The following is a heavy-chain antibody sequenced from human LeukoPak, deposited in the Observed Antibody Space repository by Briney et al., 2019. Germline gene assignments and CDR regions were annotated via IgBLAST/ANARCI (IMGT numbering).Heavy chain of an antibody. CDR3: ARRRTPYYFDY. V-gene: IGHV4-59*12. Sequence: SETLSLTCTVSGGSISSYYWSWIRQPPGKGLEWIGYIYYSGSTNYNPSLKSRVTMSVDTSKNQFSLKLSSVTAADTAVYYCARRRTPYYFDYWGQGTLVTVSS. CDR1: GGSISSYY. CDR2: IYYSGST. J-gene: IGHJ4*02.